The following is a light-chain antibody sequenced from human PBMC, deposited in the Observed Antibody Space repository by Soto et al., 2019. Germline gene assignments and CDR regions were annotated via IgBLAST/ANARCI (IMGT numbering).Light chain of an antibody. V-gene: IGKV3-20*01. J-gene: IGKJ1*01. CDR1: QSVSSSS. CDR3: QQYGSSPRT. Sequence: ENVLTQSPGTLSLSPGERATLFCRASQSVSSSSLAWYQQKPGQAPRLLMYDASSRATGIPDRFSGSGSGTDFTLTIRTLEPEDFAVYYCQQYGSSPRTFGQGTKVDIK. CDR2: DAS.